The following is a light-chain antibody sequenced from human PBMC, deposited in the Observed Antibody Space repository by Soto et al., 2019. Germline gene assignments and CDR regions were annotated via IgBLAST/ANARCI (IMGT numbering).Light chain of an antibody. Sequence: EFVLTQSPGTLSLSPGERATLSCRASQSVSSSYLAWYQQKPGQAPRILIYGAYTRATGIQDRFSGSESGTDFTLTISRLEPEDFALYYCQQYGSSPPLTFGGGTKVEIK. J-gene: IGKJ4*01. CDR2: GAY. V-gene: IGKV3-20*01. CDR3: QQYGSSPPLT. CDR1: QSVSSSY.